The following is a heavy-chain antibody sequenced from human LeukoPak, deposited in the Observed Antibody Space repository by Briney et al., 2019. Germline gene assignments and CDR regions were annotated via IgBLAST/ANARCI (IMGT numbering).Heavy chain of an antibody. J-gene: IGHJ6*04. V-gene: IGHV3-11*06. CDR1: GFTFSDYY. Sequence: GSLRLSCAASGFTFSDYYMSWIRQAPGKGLEWVSYISSSSSYTNYADSVKGRFTISRDNAKNSLYLQMNSLRAEDTAVYYCARATHINWNDGVRDYYGMDVWGKGTTVTVSP. CDR2: ISSSSSYT. CDR3: ARATHINWNDGVRDYYGMDV. D-gene: IGHD1-1*01.